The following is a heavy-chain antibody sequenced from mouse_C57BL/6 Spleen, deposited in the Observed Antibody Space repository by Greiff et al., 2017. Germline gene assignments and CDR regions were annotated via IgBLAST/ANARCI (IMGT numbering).Heavy chain of an antibody. CDR2: ISSGGSYT. D-gene: IGHD1-1*01. V-gene: IGHV5-6*01. CDR1: GFTFSSYG. CDR3: ARHDYYGSIWYFDV. Sequence: EVHLVESGGDLVKPGGSLKLSCAASGFTFSSYGMSWVRQTPDKRLEWVATISSGGSYTYYPDSVKGRFTISRDNAKNTLYLQMSSLKSEDTAMYYCARHDYYGSIWYFDVWGTGTTVTVSS. J-gene: IGHJ1*03.